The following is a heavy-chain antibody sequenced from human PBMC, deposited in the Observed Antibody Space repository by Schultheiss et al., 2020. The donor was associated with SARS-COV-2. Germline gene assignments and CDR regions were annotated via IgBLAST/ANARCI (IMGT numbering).Heavy chain of an antibody. CDR1: GGSFSGYY. V-gene: IGHV4-59*08. J-gene: IGHJ3*02. D-gene: IGHD1-26*01. CDR3: ARRKVGATGDDAFDI. CDR2: IYYSGST. Sequence: SETLSLTCDVYGGSFSGYYWSWIRQHPGKGLEWIGYIYYSGSTNYNPSLKSRVTISVDTSKNQFSLKLSSVTAADTAVYYCARRKVGATGDDAFDIWGQGTMVTVS.